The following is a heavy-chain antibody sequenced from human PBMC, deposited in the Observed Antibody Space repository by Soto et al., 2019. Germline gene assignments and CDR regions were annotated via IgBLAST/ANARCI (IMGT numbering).Heavy chain of an antibody. D-gene: IGHD4-17*01. J-gene: IGHJ6*02. V-gene: IGHV3-48*01. Sequence: PGGSLRLSCAASGFTFSSYSMNWVRQAPGKGLEWVSYISSSSSTIYYADSVKGRFTISRDNAKNSLYLQMNSLRAEDTAVYYCARVEPTVTTTYYYYGMDVWGQGTTVTVSS. CDR3: ARVEPTVTTTYYYYGMDV. CDR1: GFTFSSYS. CDR2: ISSSSSTI.